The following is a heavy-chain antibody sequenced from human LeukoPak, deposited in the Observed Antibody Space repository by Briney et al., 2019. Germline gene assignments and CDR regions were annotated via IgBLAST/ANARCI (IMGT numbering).Heavy chain of an antibody. CDR3: ARRSNTGYYYYMDV. Sequence: ASVKVCCKASGYTFTSYYMHWVRQAPGQGLEWMGIINPSGGSTSYAQKFQGRVTMTRDMSTSTVYMALSSLRSEDTAVYYCARRSNTGYYYYMDVWGKGTTVTVSS. CDR1: GYTFTSYY. CDR2: INPSGGST. V-gene: IGHV1-46*01. D-gene: IGHD4-11*01. J-gene: IGHJ6*03.